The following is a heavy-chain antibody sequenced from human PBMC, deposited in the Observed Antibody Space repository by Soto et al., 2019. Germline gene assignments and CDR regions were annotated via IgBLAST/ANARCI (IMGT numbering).Heavy chain of an antibody. V-gene: IGHV3-15*05. Sequence: GGSLRLSCAASGFTFSNAWMSWVRQAPGKGLEWVGRIKSKTDGGTTDYAAPVKGRFTISRDDSKNTLYLQMNSLKNEDTDVYSCTTIHYDIFTGYYGLYGMDVWDQGTTVTVSS. CDR2: IKSKTDGGTT. CDR1: GFTFSNAW. J-gene: IGHJ6*02. D-gene: IGHD3-9*01. CDR3: TTIHYDIFTGYYGLYGMDV.